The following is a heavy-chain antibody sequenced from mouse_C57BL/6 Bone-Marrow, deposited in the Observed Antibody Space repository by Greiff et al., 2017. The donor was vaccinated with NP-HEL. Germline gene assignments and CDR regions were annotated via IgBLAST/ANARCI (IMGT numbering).Heavy chain of an antibody. V-gene: IGHV5-2*01. CDR1: EYDFPSHD. D-gene: IGHD2-1*01. CDR3: ARHGGNCDAMDY. J-gene: IGHJ4*01. Sequence: EVMLVESGGGLVQPGASLKLSCESNEYDFPSHDMSWVRKTPEKRLELVAAINRDGGSTYYPATMERRFIISTDNTKKTLYLQMSSLRSEDTALYYCARHGGNCDAMDYWGQGTSVTVSS. CDR2: INRDGGST.